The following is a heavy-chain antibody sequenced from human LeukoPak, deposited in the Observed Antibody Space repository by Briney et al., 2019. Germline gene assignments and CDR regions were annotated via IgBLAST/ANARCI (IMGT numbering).Heavy chain of an antibody. Sequence: PGRSLRLSCAASGFTFSSYGMHWVRQAPGKGLEWVAVFWFDGSNKYYAESVKGRFTISRDNSKNTLYLQMNSLRAEDTAVYYCARNYGEFDYWGQGTLVTVSS. D-gene: IGHD4-17*01. J-gene: IGHJ4*02. CDR1: GFTFSSYG. CDR2: FWFDGSNK. CDR3: ARNYGEFDY. V-gene: IGHV3-33*01.